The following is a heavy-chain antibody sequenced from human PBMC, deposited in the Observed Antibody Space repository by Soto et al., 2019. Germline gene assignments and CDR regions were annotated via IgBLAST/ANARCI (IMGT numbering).Heavy chain of an antibody. CDR1: GGSISGSGYY. V-gene: IGHV4-39*01. D-gene: IGHD3-22*01. CDR3: GRYYDNSDRPYFHH. CDR2: IYYTGTT. Sequence: PSETLCLTCTVSGGSISGSGYYWGWIRQPPGKGLEWVGTIYYTGTTYYNPSLKTRLTMSVDTSKNQFSLKLSSVTAADTAVYYGGRYYDNSDRPYFHHWGQGTPVTVS. J-gene: IGHJ1*01.